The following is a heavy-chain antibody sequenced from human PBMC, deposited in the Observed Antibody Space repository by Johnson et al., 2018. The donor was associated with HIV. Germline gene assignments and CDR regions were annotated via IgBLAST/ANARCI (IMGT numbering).Heavy chain of an antibody. D-gene: IGHD2-2*01. J-gene: IGHJ3*02. Sequence: QVQLVESGGGLVQPGRSLRLSCAASGFTFSSYAMHWVRQAPGKGLEWVAVISYYGSNKYYADSVKGRFTISRDNSKNTLYLQMNSLRAEDTAVYYCARLYCSSTSCYEGGGDAFDIWGQGTMVTVSS. V-gene: IGHV3-30-3*01. CDR3: ARLYCSSTSCYEGGGDAFDI. CDR1: GFTFSSYA. CDR2: ISYYGSNK.